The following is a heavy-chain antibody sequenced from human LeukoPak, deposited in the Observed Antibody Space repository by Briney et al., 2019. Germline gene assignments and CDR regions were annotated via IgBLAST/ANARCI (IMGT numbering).Heavy chain of an antibody. D-gene: IGHD1-14*01. Sequence: PGGSLRLSCAASGFTFSTCAMSWVRQAPGKGLEWVSGISGTTSGTYYADSVKGRFTISGDNSKNTLFLQVNSLRAEDTAVYYCAKVRTYFYRGLDVWGQGTTVTVSS. CDR3: AKVRTYFYRGLDV. J-gene: IGHJ6*02. V-gene: IGHV3-23*01. CDR1: GFTFSTCA. CDR2: ISGTTSGT.